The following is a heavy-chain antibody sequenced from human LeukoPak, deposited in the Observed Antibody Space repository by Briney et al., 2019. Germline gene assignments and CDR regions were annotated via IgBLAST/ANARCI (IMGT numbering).Heavy chain of an antibody. J-gene: IGHJ4*02. CDR2: INPNMGGT. D-gene: IGHD6-13*01. Sequence: SVKVSCKASGYTFTGYYMHWVRQAPGQGLEWMGWINPNMGGTNYAQKFQGRVTMTRDTSISTAYMELSRLRSDDTAVYYCARRIAAAGMYYFDYWGQGTLARVSS. CDR3: ARRIAAAGMYYFDY. CDR1: GYTFTGYY. V-gene: IGHV1-2*02.